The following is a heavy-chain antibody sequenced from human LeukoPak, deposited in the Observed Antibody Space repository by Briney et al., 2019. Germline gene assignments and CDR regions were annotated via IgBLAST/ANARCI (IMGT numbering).Heavy chain of an antibody. D-gene: IGHD6-19*01. Sequence: GGSLRLSCAASGFTFSNAWMSWVRQAPGKGLEWVGRIKSKTDGGTTDYAAPVKGRFTISRDDSKNTLYLQMNSLKTEDTAVYYCTTDGAGGGSGIAVADVYYYYMDVWGRGTTVTVSS. V-gene: IGHV3-15*01. CDR2: IKSKTDGGTT. CDR3: TTDGAGGGSGIAVADVYYYYMDV. CDR1: GFTFSNAW. J-gene: IGHJ6*03.